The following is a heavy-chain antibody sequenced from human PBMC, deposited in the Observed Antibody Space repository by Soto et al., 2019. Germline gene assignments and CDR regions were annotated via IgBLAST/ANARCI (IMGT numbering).Heavy chain of an antibody. CDR2: ISYDGSNK. CDR1: GFTFSSYG. V-gene: IGHV3-30*18. CDR3: ANSAFMGIAAAGTLAVDYYYYGMDV. Sequence: PGGSLRLSCAASGFTFSSYGMHWVRQAPGKGLEWVAVISYDGSNKYYADSVKGRFTISRDNSKNTLYLQMNSLRAEDTAVYYCANSAFMGIAAAGTLAVDYYYYGMDVWGQGTTVTVSS. D-gene: IGHD6-13*01. J-gene: IGHJ6*02.